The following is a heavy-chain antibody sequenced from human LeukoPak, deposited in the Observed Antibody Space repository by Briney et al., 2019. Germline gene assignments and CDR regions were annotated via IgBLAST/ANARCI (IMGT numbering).Heavy chain of an antibody. V-gene: IGHV3-33*01. CDR3: AREKLAAAGTGFDY. J-gene: IGHJ4*02. CDR1: GFTFSSYG. CDR2: IWYDGSNK. Sequence: GRSLRLPCAASGFTFSSYGMHWVRQAPGKGLEWVAVIWYDGSNKYYADSVKGRFTISRDNSKNTLYLQMNSLRAEDTAVYYCAREKLAAAGTGFDYWGQGTLVTVSS. D-gene: IGHD6-13*01.